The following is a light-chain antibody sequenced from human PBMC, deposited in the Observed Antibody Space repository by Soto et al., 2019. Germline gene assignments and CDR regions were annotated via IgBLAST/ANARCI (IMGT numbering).Light chain of an antibody. CDR3: QQRSNWPPWT. V-gene: IGKV3-11*01. CDR1: QSVSSY. CDR2: DAS. J-gene: IGKJ1*01. Sequence: EIVLTQSPATLSLSPGERAILSCRDSQSVSSYLAWYQQKPGQAPRLLIYDASNRATGIPARFSGSGSVTDFTLTISSLEPEDFAVYYCQQRSNWPPWTFGQGTKVEIK.